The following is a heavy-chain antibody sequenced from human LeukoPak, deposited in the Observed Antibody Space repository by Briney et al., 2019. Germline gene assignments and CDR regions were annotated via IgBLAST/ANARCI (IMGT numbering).Heavy chain of an antibody. CDR1: GGSISSYY. CDR3: ARRTGTYYYDSSGYSPWRYYFDY. V-gene: IGHV4-4*07. D-gene: IGHD3-22*01. J-gene: IGHJ4*02. CDR2: IYTSGST. Sequence: SETLSLTCTVSGGSISSYYWSWIRQPAGKGLEWIGRIYTSGSTNYNPSLKSRVTMSVDTSKNQFSLKLNSVTAADTAVFYCARRTGTYYYDSSGYSPWRYYFDYWGQGTLVTVSS.